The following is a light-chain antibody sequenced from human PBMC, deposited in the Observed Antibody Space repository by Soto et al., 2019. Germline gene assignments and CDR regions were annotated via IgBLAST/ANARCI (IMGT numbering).Light chain of an antibody. J-gene: IGKJ3*01. V-gene: IGKV3-15*01. CDR3: QQYNSWPPIFT. Sequence: EIVMTQSPATLSVSPGERATLSCRANQSVSRNLAWYQQKPGQAPRLLLFAASTRATGIPARFSGSGSGAEFTLTISSLQSEDFAVYYCQQYNSWPPIFTFGPGTKVDIK. CDR2: AAS. CDR1: QSVSRN.